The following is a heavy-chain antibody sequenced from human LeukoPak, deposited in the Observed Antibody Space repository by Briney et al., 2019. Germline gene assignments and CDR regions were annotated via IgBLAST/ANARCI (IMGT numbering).Heavy chain of an antibody. D-gene: IGHD3-22*01. Sequence: GESLKISCKGSGYSFSSDWIGWVRQMPGKGLEWMGIIYPGDSETKYSPSFQGQVTISADKSNSTAYLQWSSLKASDTAMYYCARRNYYDSSARAQNVFDIWGQGTMVTVSS. CDR3: ARRNYYDSSARAQNVFDI. J-gene: IGHJ3*02. CDR1: GYSFSSDW. V-gene: IGHV5-51*01. CDR2: IYPGDSET.